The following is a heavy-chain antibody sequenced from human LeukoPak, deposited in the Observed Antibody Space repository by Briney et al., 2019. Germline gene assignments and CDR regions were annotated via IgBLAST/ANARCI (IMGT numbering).Heavy chain of an antibody. CDR2: IYYSGST. Sequence: TLSLTCTVSGGSISSGGYYWSWIRQHPGKGLEWIGYIYYSGSTYYNPSLKSRVTISVDTSKNQFSLKLSSVTAADTAVYYCARIVTMALTGGWFDPWGQGTLVTVPS. V-gene: IGHV4-31*03. CDR1: GGSISSGGYY. D-gene: IGHD3-10*01. CDR3: ARIVTMALTGGWFDP. J-gene: IGHJ5*02.